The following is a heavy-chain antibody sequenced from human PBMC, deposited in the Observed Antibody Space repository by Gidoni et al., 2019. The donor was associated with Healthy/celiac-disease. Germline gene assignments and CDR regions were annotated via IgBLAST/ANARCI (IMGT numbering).Heavy chain of an antibody. CDR1: GFTFSNAW. CDR2: IKSKTDGGTT. CDR3: TTDLRGDYGMDV. Sequence: VQLVASGGGLVKPGGSLRLSCAASGFTFSNAWMSWVRQAPGKGLEWVGRIKSKTDGGTTDYAAPVKGRFTISRDDSKNTLYLQMNSLKTEDTAVYYCTTDLRGDYGMDVWGQGTTVTVSS. J-gene: IGHJ6*02. V-gene: IGHV3-15*01.